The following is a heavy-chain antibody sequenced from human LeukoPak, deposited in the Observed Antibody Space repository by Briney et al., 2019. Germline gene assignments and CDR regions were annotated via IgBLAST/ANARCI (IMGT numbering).Heavy chain of an antibody. Sequence: GASVKVSCKVSGYTLTELSMHWVRQAPGKGLEWMGGFDPEDGETIYAQKFQGRVTMTEDTSTDTAYMELSSLRSEDTAVYYCATDHRDRITGDSVAFDIWGQGTMVTVSS. D-gene: IGHD7-27*01. CDR1: GYTLTELS. V-gene: IGHV1-24*01. CDR2: FDPEDGET. CDR3: ATDHRDRITGDSVAFDI. J-gene: IGHJ3*02.